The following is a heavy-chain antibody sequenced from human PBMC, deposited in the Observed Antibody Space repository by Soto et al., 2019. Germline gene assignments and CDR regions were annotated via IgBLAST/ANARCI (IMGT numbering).Heavy chain of an antibody. Sequence: EVQLVQSGGGLVQPGGSLRLSCAGYGVTVTSNYMNWVRQAPGKGLEWVSVIYSGENAYYADSVAGRFTISRDNSKNTLYLQMNSLRVEDTAVYYWARDLDAFDTWGQGTTVIVSS. CDR1: GVTVTSNY. V-gene: IGHV3-53*01. CDR3: ARDLDAFDT. J-gene: IGHJ3*02. CDR2: IYSGENA.